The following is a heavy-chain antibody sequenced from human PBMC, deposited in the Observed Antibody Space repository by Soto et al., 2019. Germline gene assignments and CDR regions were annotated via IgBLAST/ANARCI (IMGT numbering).Heavy chain of an antibody. D-gene: IGHD3-10*01. CDR1: GFTFSSYG. V-gene: IGHV3-30*18. Sequence: QVQLVESGGGVVQPGRSLRLSCAASGFTFSSYGMHWVRQAPGKGLEWVAVISYDGSNKYYADSVKGRFTISRDNSKNTLYLQMNSLRAEDTTVYYCAKVGQYYYGSGGFDYWGQGTLVTVSS. CDR2: ISYDGSNK. CDR3: AKVGQYYYGSGGFDY. J-gene: IGHJ4*02.